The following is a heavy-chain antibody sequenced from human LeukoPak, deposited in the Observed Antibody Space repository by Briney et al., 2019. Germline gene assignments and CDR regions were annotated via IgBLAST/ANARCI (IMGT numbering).Heavy chain of an antibody. J-gene: IGHJ4*02. V-gene: IGHV1-8*01. Sequence: GASVKVSCKASGYTFTSYDINWVRQATGQGLEWMGWMNPNSGNTGYAQKFQGRVTMTRNTSISTAYMELSSLRSEDTAVYYCARGAPSQGYFDYWGQVTLVTVSS. CDR3: ARGAPSQGYFDY. CDR1: GYTFTSYD. CDR2: MNPNSGNT.